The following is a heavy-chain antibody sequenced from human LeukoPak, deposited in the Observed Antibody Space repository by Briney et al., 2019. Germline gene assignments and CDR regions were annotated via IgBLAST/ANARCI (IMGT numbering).Heavy chain of an antibody. CDR1: GFTFSSYS. V-gene: IGHV3-21*01. CDR3: AREQAPTTVTPWGGSYYYGMDV. D-gene: IGHD4-17*01. CDR2: ISSSSSYI. Sequence: GGSLRLSCAASGFTFSSYSMNWVRQAPGKGLEWVSSISSSSSYIYYADSVKGRFTISRDNAKNSLYLQMNSLRAEDTAVYYCAREQAPTTVTPWGGSYYYGMDVWGQGTTVTVSS. J-gene: IGHJ6*02.